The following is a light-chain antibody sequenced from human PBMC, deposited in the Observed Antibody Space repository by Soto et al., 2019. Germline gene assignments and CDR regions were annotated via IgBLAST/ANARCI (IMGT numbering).Light chain of an antibody. V-gene: IGKV1-39*01. Sequence: IQMTQSPSSLSASVGDRVSITCRASQQINRFVDWYQQKPGEAPKLLIYAASRLQDGVPSRFSGSGSGTDFTLTISSLQPEDFATYYCQQSYTTPRFTFGQGTKLEIK. CDR2: AAS. CDR3: QQSYTTPRFT. CDR1: QQINRF. J-gene: IGKJ2*01.